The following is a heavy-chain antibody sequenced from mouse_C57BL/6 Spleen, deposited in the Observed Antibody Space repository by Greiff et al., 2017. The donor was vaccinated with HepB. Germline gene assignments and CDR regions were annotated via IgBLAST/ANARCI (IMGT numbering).Heavy chain of an antibody. D-gene: IGHD2-12*01. CDR3: ARGDSHFDY. J-gene: IGHJ2*01. CDR2: IYPGSGNT. V-gene: IGHV1-76*01. Sequence: VKLQQSGAELVRPGASVKLSCKASGYTFTDYYINWVKQRPGQGLEWIARIYPGSGNTYYNEKFKGKATLTAEKSSSTAYMQLSSLTSEDSAVYFCARGDSHFDYWGQGTTLTVSS. CDR1: GYTFTDYY.